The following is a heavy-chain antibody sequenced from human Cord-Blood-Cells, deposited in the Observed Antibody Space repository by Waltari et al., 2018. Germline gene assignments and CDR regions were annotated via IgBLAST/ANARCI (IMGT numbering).Heavy chain of an antibody. CDR3: ARGEGLQYPYYFDY. Sequence: QVQLQESGPGLVKPSETLSLTCAVSGYSISSGYYWGWIRQPPGKGLEWIWRIYHSGRTYNTPSLQSRDTISVDTSKNQFSLKLSSVTAADTAVYYCARGEGLQYPYYFDYWGQGTLVTVSS. J-gene: IGHJ4*02. V-gene: IGHV4-38-2*01. D-gene: IGHD4-4*01. CDR1: GYSISSGYY. CDR2: IYHSGRT.